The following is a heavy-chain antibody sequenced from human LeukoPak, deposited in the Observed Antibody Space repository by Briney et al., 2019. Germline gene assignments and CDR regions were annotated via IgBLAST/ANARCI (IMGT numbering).Heavy chain of an antibody. CDR3: ARAYYDFWSGYYFDY. D-gene: IGHD3-3*01. J-gene: IGHJ4*02. CDR2: IYYSGYT. Sequence: SETLSLTCTVSGGSISSYYWSWIRQPPGKGLEWIGYIYYSGYTNYNPSLKSRVTISVDTSKNQFSLKLSSVTAADTAVYYCARAYYDFWSGYYFDYWGQGTLVTVSS. V-gene: IGHV4-59*01. CDR1: GGSISSYY.